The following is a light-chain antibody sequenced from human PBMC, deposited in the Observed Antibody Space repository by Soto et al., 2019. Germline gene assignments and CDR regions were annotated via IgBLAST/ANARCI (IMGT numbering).Light chain of an antibody. V-gene: IGKV1-5*03. CDR3: QHYNSYPYT. Sequence: DIQMTQSPSTLSASVGDRVTITCRASQSFSFWLAWYQQKPGKAPKLLIYTASSLESGVPSRFSGSGSGTEFTLTISSLLPDDFATYYCQHYNSYPYTFGQGTKLEIK. J-gene: IGKJ2*01. CDR1: QSFSFW. CDR2: TAS.